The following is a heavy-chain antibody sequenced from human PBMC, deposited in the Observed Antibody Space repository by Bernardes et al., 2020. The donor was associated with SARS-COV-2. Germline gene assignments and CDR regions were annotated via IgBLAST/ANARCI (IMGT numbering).Heavy chain of an antibody. J-gene: IGHJ6*02. Sequence: ASVKVSCKASGYPFTGYYIHWVRQAPGQGLEWMGCINPNSGGTTYAQKFQGRVTMTRDTSISTAYMELSRLRSDDTAVYYCALPPTNYDRYGMDVWGQGTTVTVSS. CDR2: INPNSGGT. D-gene: IGHD3-22*01. CDR3: ALPPTNYDRYGMDV. V-gene: IGHV1-2*02. CDR1: GYPFTGYY.